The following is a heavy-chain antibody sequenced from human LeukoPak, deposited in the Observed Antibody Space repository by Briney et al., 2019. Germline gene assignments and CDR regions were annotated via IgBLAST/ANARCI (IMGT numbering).Heavy chain of an antibody. Sequence: KTGGSLRLSCAASGFTFSSYSMNWVRQAPGKGLEWVSSMGGSSSSLYYADSVKGRFTVSRDNAKNSLYLQMNSLRAEDTAVYYCGRGGGGEVGGAFDIWGQGTMVTVSS. CDR1: GFTFSSYS. V-gene: IGHV3-21*01. J-gene: IGHJ3*02. CDR3: GRGGGGEVGGAFDI. D-gene: IGHD3-16*01. CDR2: MGGSSSSL.